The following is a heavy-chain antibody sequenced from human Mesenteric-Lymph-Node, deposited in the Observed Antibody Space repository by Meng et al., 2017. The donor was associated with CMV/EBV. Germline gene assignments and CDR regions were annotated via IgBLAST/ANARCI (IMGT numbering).Heavy chain of an antibody. CDR3: ARERGYCSSTSCSTPDAFDI. D-gene: IGHD2-2*01. Sequence: ASVKVSCKASGYTFTGYYMHWVRQAPGQGLEWMGWINPNSGGTNCAQKFQGRVTMTRDTSISTAYMELSRLRSDDTAVYYCARERGYCSSTSCSTPDAFDIWGQGTMVTVSS. V-gene: IGHV1-2*02. CDR2: INPNSGGT. CDR1: GYTFTGYY. J-gene: IGHJ3*02.